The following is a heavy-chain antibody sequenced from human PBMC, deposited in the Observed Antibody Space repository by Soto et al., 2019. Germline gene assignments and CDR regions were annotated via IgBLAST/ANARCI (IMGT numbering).Heavy chain of an antibody. CDR2: INQDGSAK. V-gene: IGHV3-7*05. J-gene: IGHJ5*02. D-gene: IGHD1-1*01. CDR1: GFTFSDYY. Sequence: EEQLVESGGGLVQPGGSLRLSCAASGFTFSDYYMSWVRQAPGKGLEWGANINQDGSAKSYVDSVRGRFTISRDNGKNSLSLQMESLRADDTAVYYCARWNGGFDPWGQGTLVTVSS. CDR3: ARWNGGFDP.